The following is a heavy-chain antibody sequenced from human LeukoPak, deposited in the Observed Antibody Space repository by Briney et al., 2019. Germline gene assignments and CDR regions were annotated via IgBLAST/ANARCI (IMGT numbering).Heavy chain of an antibody. V-gene: IGHV4-34*01. Sequence: SETLSLTCAVYGGSFSGYYWSWIRQPPGKGLEWIGEINHSGSTNYNPSLKSRVTISVDTSRNQFSLKLSSVTAADTAVYYCARLRRYYGSGSYQIIAYRYYYMDVWGKGTTVTISS. J-gene: IGHJ6*03. CDR1: GGSFSGYY. CDR2: INHSGST. D-gene: IGHD3-10*01. CDR3: ARLRRYYGSGSYQIIAYRYYYMDV.